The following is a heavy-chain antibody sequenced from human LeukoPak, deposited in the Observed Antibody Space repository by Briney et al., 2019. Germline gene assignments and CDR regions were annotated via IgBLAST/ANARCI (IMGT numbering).Heavy chain of an antibody. CDR3: TRDQT. V-gene: IGHV3-7*01. CDR1: LGSHW. J-gene: IGHJ4*02. CDR2: IKEDGSQK. Sequence: GGSLRLSGVGPLGSHWMAWVRKAPGKGLEWVANIKEDGSQKYYMDSVKGRFTISRDNAKSSLFLQMNNLRVEDTAVYYCTRDQTWGQGTLVTVSS.